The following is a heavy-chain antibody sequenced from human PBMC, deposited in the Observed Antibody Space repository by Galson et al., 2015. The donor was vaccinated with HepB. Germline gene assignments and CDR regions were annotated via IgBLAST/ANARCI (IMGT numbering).Heavy chain of an antibody. V-gene: IGHV1-69*13. CDR3: ARDQGREGYYDFWGGSHYYYYYYMDV. CDR1: GGTFSSYA. Sequence: SVKVSCKASGGTFSSYAISWVRQAPGQGLEWMGGIIPIFGTANYAQKFQGRVTITADESTSTAYMELSSLRSEDTAVYYCARDQGREGYYDFWGGSHYYYYYYMDVWGKGTTVTVSS. CDR2: IIPIFGTA. J-gene: IGHJ6*03. D-gene: IGHD3-3*01.